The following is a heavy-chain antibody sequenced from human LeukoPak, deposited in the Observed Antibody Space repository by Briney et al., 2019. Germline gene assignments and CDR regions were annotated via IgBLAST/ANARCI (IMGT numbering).Heavy chain of an antibody. CDR2: ISYDGSNK. D-gene: IGHD1-26*01. V-gene: IGHV3-30-3*01. CDR3: ARSNSGSYYYCYGMDV. J-gene: IGHJ6*02. Sequence: GRSLRLSCAASGFTFSSYAMHWVRQAPGKGLEWVAVISYDGSNKYYADSVKGRFTISRDNSKNTLYLQMNSLRAEDTAVYYCARSNSGSYYYCYGMDVWGQGTTVTVSS. CDR1: GFTFSSYA.